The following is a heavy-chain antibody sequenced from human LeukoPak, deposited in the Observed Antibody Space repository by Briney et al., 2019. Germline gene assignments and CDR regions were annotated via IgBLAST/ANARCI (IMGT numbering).Heavy chain of an antibody. CDR3: ASRSSYSYGPTDY. CDR2: IYYSGST. V-gene: IGHV4-39*01. CDR1: GGSISSGDYY. D-gene: IGHD5-18*01. J-gene: IGHJ4*02. Sequence: KPSQTLSLTCTVSGGSISSGDYYWSWIRQPPGKGLEWIGSIYYSGSTYYKPSLKSRVTISVDTSKNQFSLKLSSVTAADTAVYYCASRSSYSYGPTDYWGQGTLVTVSS.